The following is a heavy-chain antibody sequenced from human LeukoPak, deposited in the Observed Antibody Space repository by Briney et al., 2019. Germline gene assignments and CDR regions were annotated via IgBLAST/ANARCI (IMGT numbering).Heavy chain of an antibody. J-gene: IGHJ3*02. Sequence: GSLRLSCSASGFTFSNYAMHWVRQAPGKGLEYVSGISINGGSTDYADSVKGRFTISRDNSKNTVYLQMSSLRAEDTAVYYCVKESRVVRGVIMDAFDMWGQGTMVTVSS. CDR2: ISINGGST. CDR1: GFTFSNYA. CDR3: VKESRVVRGVIMDAFDM. D-gene: IGHD3-10*01. V-gene: IGHV3-64D*06.